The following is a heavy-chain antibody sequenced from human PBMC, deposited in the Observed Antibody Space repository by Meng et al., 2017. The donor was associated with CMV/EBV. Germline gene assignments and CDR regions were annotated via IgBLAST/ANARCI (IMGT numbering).Heavy chain of an antibody. V-gene: IGHV4-59*01. J-gene: IGHJ6*02. Sequence: GSLRLSCTVSGGSISSYYWSWIRQPPGKGLEWIGYIYYSGSTNYNPSLKSRVTISVDTSKNQFTLKLSSVTAAETAVYYCARLALLSETYYYGSGSYAPPGMDVWGQGTTVTVSS. CDR2: IYYSGST. CDR3: ARLALLSETYYYGSGSYAPPGMDV. CDR1: GGSISSYY. D-gene: IGHD3-10*01.